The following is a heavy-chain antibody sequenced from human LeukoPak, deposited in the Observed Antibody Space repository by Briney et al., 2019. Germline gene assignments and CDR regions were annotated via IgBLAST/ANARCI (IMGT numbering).Heavy chain of an antibody. Sequence: GASVKVSCKASGYTFTSHDINWVRRATGQGLEWMGWMNPNSGNTGYAQKFQGRVTMTRNTSISTAYMELSSLRSEDTAVYYCARPCSGGSCYRAYAFDIWGQGTMVTVSS. CDR3: ARPCSGGSCYRAYAFDI. V-gene: IGHV1-8*01. CDR2: MNPNSGNT. J-gene: IGHJ3*02. CDR1: GYTFTSHD. D-gene: IGHD2-15*01.